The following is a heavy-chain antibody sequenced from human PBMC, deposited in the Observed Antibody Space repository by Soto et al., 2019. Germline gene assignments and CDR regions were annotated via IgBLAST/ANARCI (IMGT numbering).Heavy chain of an antibody. CDR2: IYYSGST. Sequence: QVQLQESGPGLVKPSETLSLTCTVSGGSISSYYWSWIRQPPGKGLEWIGYIYYSGSTNYNPSLKSRVTISVDTSKNPSSLKLSSVTAADTAVYYCARGIGSGTRLPYFDYWGQGTLVTVSS. CDR3: ARGIGSGTRLPYFDY. J-gene: IGHJ4*02. V-gene: IGHV4-59*01. CDR1: GGSISSYY. D-gene: IGHD3-10*01.